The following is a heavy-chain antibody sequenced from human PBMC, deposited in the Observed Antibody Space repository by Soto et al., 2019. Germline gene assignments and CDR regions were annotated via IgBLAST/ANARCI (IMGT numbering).Heavy chain of an antibody. CDR3: ARFTYKSGFNWFDP. J-gene: IGHJ5*02. V-gene: IGHV4-59*01. D-gene: IGHD5-12*01. CDR1: GAPINSDY. CDR2: IYHIGST. Sequence: PSETLSLTCTVSGAPINSDYWSWIWQSPGKGLEWIGYIYHIGSTDYNPSLKSRVTISIDKSKNQFSLNLRSVTAADTAVYFCARFTYKSGFNWFDPWGQGTQVTVSS.